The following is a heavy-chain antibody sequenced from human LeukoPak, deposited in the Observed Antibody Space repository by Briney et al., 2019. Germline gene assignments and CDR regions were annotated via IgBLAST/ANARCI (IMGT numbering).Heavy chain of an antibody. D-gene: IGHD5-18*01. CDR1: GGSISSSSYY. CDR3: ARGGGYSYETYYFDY. CDR2: IYHSGNT. J-gene: IGHJ4*02. V-gene: IGHV4-39*07. Sequence: SETLSLTCTVSGGSISSSSYYWGWIRQPPGKGLEWIGSIYHSGNTYYNPSLKSRVTISVDTSKNQFSLRLTSVISADTAVYYCARGGGYSYETYYFDYWGQGTLVTVSS.